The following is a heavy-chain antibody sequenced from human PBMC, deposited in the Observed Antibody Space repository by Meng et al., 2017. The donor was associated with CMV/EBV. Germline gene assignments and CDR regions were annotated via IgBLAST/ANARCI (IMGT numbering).Heavy chain of an antibody. J-gene: IGHJ4*02. D-gene: IGHD6-13*01. CDR2: ISSNGGST. V-gene: IGHV3-64*02. CDR3: AREGSWPFDY. Sequence: GVLRLSCAASGFTFSSYAMHWVRQAPGKGLEYVSAISSNGGSTYYADSVKGRFTISRDNSKNTLYLQMGSLRAEDMAVYYCAREGSWPFDYWGQGTLVTVSS. CDR1: GFTFSSYA.